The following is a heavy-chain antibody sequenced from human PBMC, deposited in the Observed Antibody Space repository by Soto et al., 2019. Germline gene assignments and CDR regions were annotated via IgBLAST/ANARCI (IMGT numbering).Heavy chain of an antibody. Sequence: PSETLSLTCTVSGASISSYYWSWIRQPPGKGLEWIGYIYYSGSTNYNPSLKSRVTISVDTSKNQFSLKLSSVTAADTAVYYCARVGGGNYHYWGQGTLVTVSS. CDR2: IYYSGST. CDR1: GASISSYY. CDR3: ARVGGGNYHY. D-gene: IGHD1-26*01. V-gene: IGHV4-59*01. J-gene: IGHJ4*02.